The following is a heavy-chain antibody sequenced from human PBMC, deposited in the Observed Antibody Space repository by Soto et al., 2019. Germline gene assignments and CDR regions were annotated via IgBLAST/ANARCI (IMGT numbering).Heavy chain of an antibody. J-gene: IGHJ5*02. Sequence: EVQLVESGGGLVKPGGSLRLSCAASGFTFSNAWMNWVRQAPGKGLEWVGRIKSKTDGGTTDYAAPVKGRFTISRDDSKNTLYLQMNSLKTEDTAVYYCSTDYGDYVCWFDPWGQGTLVTVSS. D-gene: IGHD4-17*01. V-gene: IGHV3-15*07. CDR1: GFTFSNAW. CDR3: STDYGDYVCWFDP. CDR2: IKSKTDGGTT.